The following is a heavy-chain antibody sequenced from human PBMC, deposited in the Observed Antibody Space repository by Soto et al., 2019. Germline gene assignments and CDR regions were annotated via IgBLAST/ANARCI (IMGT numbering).Heavy chain of an antibody. CDR2: IYPDDSDT. J-gene: IGHJ4*02. CDR1: GYRFSTYW. D-gene: IGHD5-12*01. Sequence: PGESLKISCQGSGYRFSTYWIGWVLQMPGKGLEWMGIIYPDDSDTRYSPSFQGQVTISADKSISTAYLQWSSLKASDTAVYYCTRLKSAGYSGYDITDYWGQGTLVTVSS. V-gene: IGHV5-51*01. CDR3: TRLKSAGYSGYDITDY.